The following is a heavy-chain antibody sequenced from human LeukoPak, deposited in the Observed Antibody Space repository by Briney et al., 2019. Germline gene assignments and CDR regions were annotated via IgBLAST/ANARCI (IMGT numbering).Heavy chain of an antibody. CDR1: GFTFSSYS. CDR2: IWPDGSIK. V-gene: IGHV3-33*08. D-gene: IGHD3-16*01. J-gene: IGHJ5*02. Sequence: GGSLRLSCAASGFTFSSYSMHWVRQAPGKGLVWVTVIWPDGSIKYYADSVKGRFTVSRDNSKNTLYLQMNSLRAEDTAVYYCARAGGGRPFDPWGQGTLVTVSS. CDR3: ARAGGGRPFDP.